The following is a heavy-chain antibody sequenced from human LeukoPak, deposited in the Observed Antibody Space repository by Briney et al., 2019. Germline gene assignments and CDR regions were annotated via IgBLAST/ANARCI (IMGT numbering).Heavy chain of an antibody. J-gene: IGHJ4*02. Sequence: GGSLRLSCAASGFTFSSYWMSWVCQAPGKGLEWVANIKEDGSEKNYVDSVKGRFTISRDNAKNSLYLQMNSLRGEDTAVYYCARGGGRHVEYWGQGNLVTVSS. CDR2: IKEDGSEK. CDR3: ARGGGRHVEY. V-gene: IGHV3-7*05. CDR1: GFTFSSYW. D-gene: IGHD2/OR15-2a*01.